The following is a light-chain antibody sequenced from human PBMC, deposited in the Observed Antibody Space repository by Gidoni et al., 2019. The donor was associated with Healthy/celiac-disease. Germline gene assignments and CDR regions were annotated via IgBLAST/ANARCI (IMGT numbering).Light chain of an antibody. J-gene: IGKJ5*01. CDR2: DAS. CDR3: QQPEG. CDR1: QSVSSY. Sequence: EIVLTQSPATLSLSPGERATLPCRASQSVSSYLAWYQQKPGQAPRLLIYDASNRATGIPARFSGSGSGTDFTLTISSLEPEDFAVYYCQQPEGFGQGTRLEIK. V-gene: IGKV3-11*01.